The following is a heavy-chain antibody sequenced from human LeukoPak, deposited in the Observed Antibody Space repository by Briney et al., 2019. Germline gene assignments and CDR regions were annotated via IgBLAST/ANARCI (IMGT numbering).Heavy chain of an antibody. J-gene: IGHJ1*01. Sequence: GASVNPSCKAFGYTLTRYGVSWVRQAPGQGLEWMGWISGYNGNTKYAQKIQGRVTMTTDTSTNTAYMELRSLRSDDTATYYCARDQGLSPSLWENWGQGTLITVSS. CDR2: ISGYNGNT. CDR3: ARDQGLSPSLWEN. D-gene: IGHD3-16*01. CDR1: GYTLTRYG. V-gene: IGHV1-18*01.